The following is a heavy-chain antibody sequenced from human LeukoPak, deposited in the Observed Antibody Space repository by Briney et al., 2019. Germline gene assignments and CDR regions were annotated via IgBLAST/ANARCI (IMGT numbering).Heavy chain of an antibody. V-gene: IGHV1-18*01. CDR2: ISAYNGNT. CDR1: GYTFTSYG. J-gene: IGHJ4*02. D-gene: IGHD5-18*01. Sequence: GALVKVSCKASGYTFTSYGISWVRQAPGQGVEWMGWISAYNGNTNYAQKLQGRVTMTTDTSTSTAYMELRSLRSDDTAVYYCARYSYGYVLLVYWGQGTLVTVSS. CDR3: ARYSYGYVLLVY.